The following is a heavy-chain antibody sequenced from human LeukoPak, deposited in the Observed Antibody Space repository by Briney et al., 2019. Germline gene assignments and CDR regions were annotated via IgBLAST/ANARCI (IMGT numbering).Heavy chain of an antibody. J-gene: IGHJ4*02. CDR3: ARVLEMATITELFDY. CDR1: GGSLTSNSYY. CDR2: ISYRGTT. D-gene: IGHD5-24*01. V-gene: IGHV4-39*07. Sequence: SETLSLTCTVSGGSLTSNSYYWVWIRQPPGKGLEWIGHISYRGTTYYNPSLKSRVAMSVDTSKNQFSLKLSSVTAADTAVYYCARVLEMATITELFDYWGQGTLVTVSS.